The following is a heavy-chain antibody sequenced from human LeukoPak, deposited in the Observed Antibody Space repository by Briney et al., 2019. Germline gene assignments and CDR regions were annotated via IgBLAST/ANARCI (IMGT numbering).Heavy chain of an antibody. Sequence: EWVSLIESSGATTYYADSVKGRFTISRDDSKNTLYLQMNSLRAEDTALYYCARDTYGAPDYWGQGTLVTVAS. V-gene: IGHV3-23*01. CDR2: IESSGATT. D-gene: IGHD4-17*01. CDR3: ARDTYGAPDY. J-gene: IGHJ4*02.